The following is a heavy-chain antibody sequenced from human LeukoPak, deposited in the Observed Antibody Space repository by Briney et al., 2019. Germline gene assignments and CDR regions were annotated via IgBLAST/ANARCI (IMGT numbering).Heavy chain of an antibody. J-gene: IGHJ4*02. Sequence: PGGSLRLSRAASGFTFSSYAMTCVREAPGKGLERGSDISGSGGTSYADYVTGRFTISRDNSENTLYLQMNSLRAEDTAVYYCPKSWGVGNYYFDFWGQGTLVTVSS. V-gene: IGHV3-23*01. CDR1: GFTFSSYA. CDR2: ISGSGGT. CDR3: PKSWGVGNYYFDF. D-gene: IGHD3-10*01.